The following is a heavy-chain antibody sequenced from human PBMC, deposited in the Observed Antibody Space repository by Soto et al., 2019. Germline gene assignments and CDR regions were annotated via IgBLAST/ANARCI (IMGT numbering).Heavy chain of an antibody. CDR2: IIPIFGTA. Sequence: QVQLVQSGAEVKKPGSSVKVSCKASGGTFSSYAISWVRQAPGQGLEWMGGIIPIFGTANYAQKFQGRVTITADESTSTAYMELSSLRSEDTVVYYCARIRLPAAAPDYYYYYGMDVWGQGTTVTVSS. V-gene: IGHV1-69*01. J-gene: IGHJ6*02. CDR3: ARIRLPAAAPDYYYYYGMDV. D-gene: IGHD2-2*01. CDR1: GGTFSSYA.